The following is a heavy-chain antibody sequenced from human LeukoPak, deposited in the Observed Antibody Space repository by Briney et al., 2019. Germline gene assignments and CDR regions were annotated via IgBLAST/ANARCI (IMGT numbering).Heavy chain of an antibody. CDR1: GFTFSSYS. J-gene: IGHJ4*02. CDR3: VKDLTGTWSFDY. D-gene: IGHD3-9*01. V-gene: IGHV3-21*01. Sequence: PGGSLRLSCAASGFTFSSYSMNWVRQAPGKGLEWVSSIGGSSSDIFYADSVKGRFTISRDNSRNALYVQLTSLRLEDTALYYCVKDLTGTWSFDYWGQGTLVTVSS. CDR2: IGGSSSDI.